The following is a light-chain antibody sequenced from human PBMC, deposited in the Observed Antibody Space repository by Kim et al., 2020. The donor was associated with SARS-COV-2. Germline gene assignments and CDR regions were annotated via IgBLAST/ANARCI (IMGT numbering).Light chain of an antibody. V-gene: IGLV2-14*01. CDR3: SSHATGSPCV. CDR2: EVS. J-gene: IGLJ3*02. CDR1: DNDIGFYHF. Sequence: QSALTQPASVSGSPGQSITISCIGTDNDIGFYHFVSWYQHHPGRAPRLMIFEVSRRPSGVSNRFSGSKSGNTASLTISGLQAEDEADYYCSSHATGSPCVFGGGTKLTVL.